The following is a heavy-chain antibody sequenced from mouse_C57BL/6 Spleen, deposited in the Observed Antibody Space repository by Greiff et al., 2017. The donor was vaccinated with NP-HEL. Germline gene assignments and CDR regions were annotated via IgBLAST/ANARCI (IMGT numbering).Heavy chain of an antibody. CDR3: ARYYYGDGAMDY. CDR2: IDPSDSYT. D-gene: IGHD1-1*01. Sequence: VQLQQSGAELVKPGASVKLSCKASGYTFTSYWMQWVKQRPGQGLEWIGEIDPSDSYTNYNQKFKGKATLTVDTSSSTAYMQLSSLTSEDSAVYYWARYYYGDGAMDYWGQGTSVTVSS. J-gene: IGHJ4*01. V-gene: IGHV1-50*01. CDR1: GYTFTSYW.